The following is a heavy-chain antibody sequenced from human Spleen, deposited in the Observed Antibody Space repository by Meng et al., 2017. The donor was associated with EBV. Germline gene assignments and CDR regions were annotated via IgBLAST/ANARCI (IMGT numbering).Heavy chain of an antibody. V-gene: IGHV1-2*06. J-gene: IGHJ4*02. CDR1: GYTFTGHY. CDR3: ASLRDYSSGSAL. D-gene: IGHD6-19*01. Sequence: QGQPVERGAEGEKPGAAANVPCKASGYTFTGHYMHWVRQAPGQGLEWMGRIDPNSGGTNYAQKFQGRVTMTRDTSFSTAYMELSRLTSDDTAVYFCASLRDYSSGSALWGQGTLVTVSS. CDR2: IDPNSGGT.